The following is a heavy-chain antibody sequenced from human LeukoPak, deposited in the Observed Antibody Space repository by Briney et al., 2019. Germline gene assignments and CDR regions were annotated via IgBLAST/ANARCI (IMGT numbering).Heavy chain of an antibody. J-gene: IGHJ4*02. V-gene: IGHV3-48*01. CDR1: GFPFSSYS. CDR3: ARDLEGSGSFYRPSYDY. Sequence: GGSLRLSCAASGFPFSSYSMNWVRQAPGEGLEWVSYISSSKTTSYADSVKGRFTISRDNAKNSLYLQMNSLRAEDTAVYYCARDLEGSGSFYRPSYDYWGQGTLVTVSS. CDR2: ISSSKTT. D-gene: IGHD3-10*01.